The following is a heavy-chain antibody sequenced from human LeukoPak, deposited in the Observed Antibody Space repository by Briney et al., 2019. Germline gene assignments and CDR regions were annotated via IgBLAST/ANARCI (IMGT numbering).Heavy chain of an antibody. CDR3: AKGCPGGVGVDY. D-gene: IGHD2-15*01. J-gene: IGHJ4*02. CDR2: ISYDGSNK. V-gene: IGHV3-30*18. Sequence: GGSLRLSCAASGFTFSSYGMHWVRQAPGKGLEWVAVISYDGSNKYYADSVKGRFTISRDNSKNTLYLQMSSLRAEDTAVYYCAKGCPGGVGVDYWGQGTLVTVSS. CDR1: GFTFSSYG.